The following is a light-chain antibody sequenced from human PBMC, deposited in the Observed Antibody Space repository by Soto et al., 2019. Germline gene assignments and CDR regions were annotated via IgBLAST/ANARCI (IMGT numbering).Light chain of an antibody. Sequence: EIVMTQSPPSLTVTPGEPASISCRSSQRLLHSNGNNFLDWYLQKPGQSPQLLIYLGFNRASGVPDRVSGSGAGTDFTLKISRVEAEDVGVYYCMQYNNWPPWTFGQGTKVDIK. CDR3: MQYNNWPPWT. V-gene: IGKV2-28*01. J-gene: IGKJ1*01. CDR2: LGF. CDR1: QRLLHSNGNNF.